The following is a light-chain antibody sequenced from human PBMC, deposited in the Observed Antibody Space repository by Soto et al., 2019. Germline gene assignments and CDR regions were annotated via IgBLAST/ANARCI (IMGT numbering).Light chain of an antibody. CDR2: DAS. CDR1: QSVRIS. V-gene: IGKV3-11*01. Sequence: ELVLTHSQATLTLSPGEIATLSFRASQSVRISLAWFQQQPGQAPRLLIYDASNRATGIPARFSGSGSGTDFTLTISSLEPEDFVVYYCQQRSNWPGTFGQGTKVHIK. J-gene: IGKJ1*01. CDR3: QQRSNWPGT.